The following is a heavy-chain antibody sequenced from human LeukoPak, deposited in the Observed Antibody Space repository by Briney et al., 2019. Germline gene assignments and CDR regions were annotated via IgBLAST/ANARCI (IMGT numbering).Heavy chain of an antibody. V-gene: IGHV3-23*01. CDR1: GFTFSSYA. J-gene: IGHJ4*02. CDR2: ISGSGGST. D-gene: IGHD2-15*01. Sequence: GGSLRLSCAASGFTFSSYAMSWVRQAPGKGLEWVSAISGSGGSTYYADSVKGRFTISRDSSKNTLDLQMSSLRAEDTAVYYCAKGVGGYYFDYWGQGTLVTVSS. CDR3: AKGVGGYYFDY.